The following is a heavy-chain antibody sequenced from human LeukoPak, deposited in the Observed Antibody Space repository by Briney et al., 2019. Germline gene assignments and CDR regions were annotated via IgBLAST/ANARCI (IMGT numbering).Heavy chain of an antibody. D-gene: IGHD6-13*01. CDR3: ARDPKPTLGYSSSWNYFDY. J-gene: IGHJ4*02. Sequence: GGSLRLSCAASGFTFSDYYMSWIRQAPGKGLEWVSYISSSGSTIYYADSVKGRFTISRDNAKNSLYLQMNSLRAEDTAVYYCARDPKPTLGYSSSWNYFDYWGQGTLVTVPS. CDR1: GFTFSDYY. V-gene: IGHV3-11*01. CDR2: ISSSGSTI.